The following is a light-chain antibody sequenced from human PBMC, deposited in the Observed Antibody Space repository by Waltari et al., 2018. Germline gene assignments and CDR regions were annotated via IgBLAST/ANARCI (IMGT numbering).Light chain of an antibody. V-gene: IGKV3-20*01. CDR3: QKYGSLPAT. Sequence: EIMLTQSPGTLSLSPGERATISCRASQSISMYLAWYKHKPGQAPRLLIYDASSRATGIPDMFSGSGSGTDFSVTISRLEPEDFAVYYCQKYGSLPATFGQGTKVEIK. CDR2: DAS. J-gene: IGKJ1*01. CDR1: QSISMY.